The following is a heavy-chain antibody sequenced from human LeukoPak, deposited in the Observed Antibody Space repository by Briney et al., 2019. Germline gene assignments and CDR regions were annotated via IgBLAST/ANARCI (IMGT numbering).Heavy chain of an antibody. J-gene: IGHJ4*02. Sequence: SETLSFTCTVSGGSITTFFWSWIRQPAGKGLEWIGRVYTSGTTNYNPSLKSRVTMSVDTSKNQFSLNLTSVTVADTAVYYCAREGTTRPLDYWGQGTLVTVSS. V-gene: IGHV4-4*07. CDR3: AREGTTRPLDY. D-gene: IGHD6-6*01. CDR1: GGSITTFF. CDR2: VYTSGTT.